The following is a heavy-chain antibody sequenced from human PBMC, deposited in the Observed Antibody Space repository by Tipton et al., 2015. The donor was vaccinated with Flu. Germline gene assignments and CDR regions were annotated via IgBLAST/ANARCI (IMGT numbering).Heavy chain of an antibody. CDR1: GFTFSNYE. CDR2: ISAGASST. D-gene: IGHD2-15*01. CDR3: ARDPAGGLRRNWFDP. Sequence: SLRLSCAGFGFTFSNYEMSWVRQAPGKGLEWISYISAGASSTFYADSVKGRFTIPRDNAKNSLYLQMDSLRAEDSGVYYCARDPAGGLRRNWFDPWGQGTLVTVSS. J-gene: IGHJ5*02. V-gene: IGHV3-48*03.